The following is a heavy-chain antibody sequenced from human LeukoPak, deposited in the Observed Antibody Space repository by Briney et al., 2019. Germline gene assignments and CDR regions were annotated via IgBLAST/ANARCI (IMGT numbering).Heavy chain of an antibody. CDR1: GGSISSSSYY. Sequence: PSETLSLNCSVSGGSISSSSYYWGWIRQPPGKGLEWIGSIYYSGSTYYNPSLNSRVSISVDTSKNQFSLKLSSVTAADTAVYYCAREAATKTTVTTCLDYWGQGTLVTFSS. J-gene: IGHJ4*02. D-gene: IGHD4-17*01. V-gene: IGHV4-39*07. CDR3: AREAATKTTVTTCLDY. CDR2: IYYSGST.